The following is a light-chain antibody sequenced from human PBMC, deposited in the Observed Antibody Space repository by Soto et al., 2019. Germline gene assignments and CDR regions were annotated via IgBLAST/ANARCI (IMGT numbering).Light chain of an antibody. V-gene: IGKV3-20*01. Sequence: EIVLTQSPGTLSLSPGDRVTLSCRASQSVSSNYLAWYQQKPGQAPRLLIYATSARATGIPDRFSGSGSGTVFTITISRLEPEDVAMYYCQQYGDYNSPSYSFGQGTRLEI. CDR1: QSVSSNY. J-gene: IGKJ2*03. CDR3: QQYGDYNSPSYS. CDR2: ATS.